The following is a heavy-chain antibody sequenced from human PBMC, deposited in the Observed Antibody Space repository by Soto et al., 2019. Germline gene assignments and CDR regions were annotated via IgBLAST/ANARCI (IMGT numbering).Heavy chain of an antibody. Sequence: PSETLSLTCTVSGGSISSGDYYWSWIRQPPGKGLEWIGYIYYSGSTYYNPSLKSRVTISVDTSKNQFSLELSSVAAADTAVYYCARGRYYDSSGYYGYWGQGTLVTVSS. CDR2: IYYSGST. CDR1: GGSISSGDYY. V-gene: IGHV4-30-4*01. D-gene: IGHD3-22*01. CDR3: ARGRYYDSSGYYGY. J-gene: IGHJ4*02.